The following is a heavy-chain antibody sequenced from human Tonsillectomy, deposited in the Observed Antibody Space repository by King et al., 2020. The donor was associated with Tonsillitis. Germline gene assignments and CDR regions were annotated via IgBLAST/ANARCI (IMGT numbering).Heavy chain of an antibody. CDR3: TRDQSPGDSSGYLNF. CDR1: GFTFSSYA. V-gene: IGHV3-30-3*01. D-gene: IGHD3-22*01. J-gene: IGHJ4*02. Sequence: VQLVESGGGVVQPGRSRRLSCAASGFTFSSYALHWVRQAPGKGLEWVAVISYDGTDKYYAASVRGRFTISRDNSKNTLSLQMNSLRAEDTAVYYCTRDQSPGDSSGYLNFWGQGTLVTVSS. CDR2: ISYDGTDK.